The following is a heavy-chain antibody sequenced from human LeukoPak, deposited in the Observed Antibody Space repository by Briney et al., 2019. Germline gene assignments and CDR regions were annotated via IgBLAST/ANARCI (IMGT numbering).Heavy chain of an antibody. CDR2: INPSGGST. CDR3: ARDRVYDYVWGSYRSLPDY. D-gene: IGHD3-16*02. Sequence: VASVKVSCKASGYTFTSYYMHWVRQAPGQGLEWMGIINPSGGSTSYAQKFQGRVTMTRDTSTRTVYMELSSLRSEDTAVYYCARDRVYDYVWGSYRSLPDYWGQGTLVTVSS. V-gene: IGHV1-46*01. CDR1: GYTFTSYY. J-gene: IGHJ4*02.